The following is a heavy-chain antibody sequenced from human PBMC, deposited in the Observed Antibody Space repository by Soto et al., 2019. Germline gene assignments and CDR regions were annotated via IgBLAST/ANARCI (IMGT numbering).Heavy chain of an antibody. CDR3: AKDPPYYYGATPFQH. D-gene: IGHD4-17*01. Sequence: GGSLRLSCAASGFTFSSYAMSWVRQAPGKGLEWVSAISGSGGSTYYADSVQGRFTISRDNSKNMGYMQVNSLRAEDTAVYYCAKDPPYYYGATPFQHWGQGTLVTVSS. CDR1: GFTFSSYA. J-gene: IGHJ1*01. V-gene: IGHV3-23*01. CDR2: ISGSGGST.